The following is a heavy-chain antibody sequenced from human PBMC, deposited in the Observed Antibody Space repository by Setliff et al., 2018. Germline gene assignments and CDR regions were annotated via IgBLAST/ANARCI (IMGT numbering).Heavy chain of an antibody. J-gene: IGHJ6*03. CDR2: IWYDGSNK. CDR3: ARKLGAAACSFYYYYYMDV. CDR1: GFTFSSYG. V-gene: IGHV3-33*01. Sequence: QTGGSLRLSCAASGFTFSSYGMHWVRQAPGKGLEWVAVIWYDGSNKYYADSVKGRFTISRDNSKNTLYLQMNSLRAEDTAVYYCARKLGAAACSFYYYYYMDVWGKGTTVTVSS. D-gene: IGHD6-13*01.